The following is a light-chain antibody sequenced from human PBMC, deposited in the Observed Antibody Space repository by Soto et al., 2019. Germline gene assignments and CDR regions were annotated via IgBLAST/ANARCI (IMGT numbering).Light chain of an antibody. V-gene: IGKV3-15*01. CDR2: AAS. CDR1: QSVSTN. CDR3: QQYNEWPPLT. J-gene: IGKJ4*01. Sequence: ERVMTQSPATLSVSPGERVTLSCRASQSVSTNLAWYQQRPGQAPSLLIYAASSRATGVPARFSGSGSGTDFTLTISSLEPEDFAVYYCQQYNEWPPLTFGGGTKVDIK.